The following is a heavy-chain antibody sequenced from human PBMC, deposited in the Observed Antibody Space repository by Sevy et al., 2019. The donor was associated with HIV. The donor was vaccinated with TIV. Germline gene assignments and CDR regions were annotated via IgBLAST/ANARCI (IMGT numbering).Heavy chain of an antibody. CDR1: GFTFSSYG. V-gene: IGHV3-30*02. CDR3: AKDRERGYYYGMDV. D-gene: IGHD1-26*01. J-gene: IGHJ6*02. Sequence: GGSLRLSCAASGFTFSSYGMHWVRQAPGKGLEWVAFIRYDGNNKYYTGSVKGRFTISRDNSMNTLYLQMNSLRAEDTAVYYCAKDRERGYYYGMDVWGQGTTVTVSS. CDR2: IRYDGNNK.